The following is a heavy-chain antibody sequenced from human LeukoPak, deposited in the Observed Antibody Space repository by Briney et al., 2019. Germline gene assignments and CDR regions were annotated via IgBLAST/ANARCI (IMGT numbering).Heavy chain of an antibody. CDR1: GGTFSSYA. V-gene: IGHV1-69*13. J-gene: IGHJ3*02. CDR3: ARDHWNDGNAFDI. CDR2: IIPIFGTA. Sequence: SVKVSCKASGGTFSSYAISWVRQAPGQGLEWMGGIIPIFGTANYAQKFQGRVTITADESTSTAYMELSSLRSEDTAVYYCARDHWNDGNAFDIWGQGTMVTVSS. D-gene: IGHD1-1*01.